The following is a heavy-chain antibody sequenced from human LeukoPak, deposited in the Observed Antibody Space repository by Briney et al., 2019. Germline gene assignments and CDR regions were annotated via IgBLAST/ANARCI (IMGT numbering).Heavy chain of an antibody. CDR1: GFTFRSYW. V-gene: IGHV3-74*01. CDR2: IYSGGIGT. Sequence: GGSLRLSCAASGFTFRSYWMHWVRQAPGKGLVWVSHIYSGGIGTNYADSVKGRFTISRDNAKNRLYLQMNSLRAEDTALYYCARGGVYAAFDIWGQGTMVSVSP. J-gene: IGHJ3*02. CDR3: ARGGVYAAFDI. D-gene: IGHD5/OR15-5a*01.